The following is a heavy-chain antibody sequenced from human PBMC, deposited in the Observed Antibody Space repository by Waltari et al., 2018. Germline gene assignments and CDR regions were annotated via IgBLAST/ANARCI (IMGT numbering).Heavy chain of an antibody. V-gene: IGHV4-39*01. Sequence: QLQLQESGPGLVKPSETLSLTCTVSGGSISSSSYYWGWIRQPPGKGLEWIGSIYYSGSTYYNPSLKSRVTISVDTSKNQFSLKLSSVTAADTAVYYCARSAAGIRWFDPRGQGTLVTVSS. CDR1: GGSISSSSYY. J-gene: IGHJ5*02. D-gene: IGHD6-13*01. CDR2: IYYSGST. CDR3: ARSAAGIRWFDP.